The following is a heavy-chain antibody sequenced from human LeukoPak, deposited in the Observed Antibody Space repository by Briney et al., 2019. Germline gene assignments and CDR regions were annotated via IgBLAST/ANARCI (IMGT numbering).Heavy chain of an antibody. D-gene: IGHD2-21*01. J-gene: IGHJ4*02. CDR2: MNHDGSEK. CDR1: GFTFSSYW. Sequence: PGGSLRLSCAASGFTFSSYWMNWVRQAPGKGLEWVANMNHDGSEKYYIDSVKGRFTISRDNAKNSLYLQMNSLRAEDTAVYYCARDLVVANWGQGTLVTVSS. CDR3: ARDLVVAN. V-gene: IGHV3-7*01.